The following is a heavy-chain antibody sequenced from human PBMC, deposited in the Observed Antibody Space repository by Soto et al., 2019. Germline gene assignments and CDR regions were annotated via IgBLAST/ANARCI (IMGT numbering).Heavy chain of an antibody. Sequence: GGSMGLCCAASGFSVSSYSMNWVRQAPGKGLEWVSYISSSSSTIYYADSVKGRFTISRDNAKNSLYLQMNSLRDEDTAVYYCARAAYYYDSSGPMDFDYWGQGTLVTVSS. V-gene: IGHV3-48*02. CDR2: ISSSSSTI. J-gene: IGHJ4*02. CDR1: GFSVSSYS. CDR3: ARAAYYYDSSGPMDFDY. D-gene: IGHD3-22*01.